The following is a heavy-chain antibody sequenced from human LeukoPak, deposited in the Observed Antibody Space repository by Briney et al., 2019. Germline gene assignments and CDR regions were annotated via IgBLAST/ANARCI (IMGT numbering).Heavy chain of an antibody. CDR2: IDLSDSYT. J-gene: IGHJ5*02. D-gene: IGHD3-10*01. V-gene: IGHV5-10-1*01. CDR3: ARPLVVRGVIENWFDP. CDR1: GYSFTSYW. Sequence: GESLKISCKGSGYSFTSYWISWVRQMPGKGLEWMGRIDLSDSYTNYSPSFQGHVTISADKSISTAYLQWSSLKASDTAMYYCARPLVVRGVIENWFDPWGQGTLVTVSS.